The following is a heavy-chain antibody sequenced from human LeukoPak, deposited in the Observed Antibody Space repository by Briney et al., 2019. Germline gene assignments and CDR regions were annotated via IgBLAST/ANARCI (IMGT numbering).Heavy chain of an antibody. D-gene: IGHD2-2*01. Sequence: GESLKISCKGSGYSFTSYWISWVRQMPGKGLEWMGRIDPSDSYTNYSPSFQGHVTISADKSISTAYLQWSSLKASDTAMYYCARKSGYCSSTSCSGFDPWGQGTLVTVSS. CDR2: IDPSDSYT. V-gene: IGHV5-10-1*01. CDR1: GYSFTSYW. J-gene: IGHJ5*02. CDR3: ARKSGYCSSTSCSGFDP.